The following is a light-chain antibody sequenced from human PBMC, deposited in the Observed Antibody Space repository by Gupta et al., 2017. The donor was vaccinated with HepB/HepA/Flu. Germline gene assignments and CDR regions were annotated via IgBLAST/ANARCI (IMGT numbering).Light chain of an antibody. CDR2: DDS. Sequence: SYVLTQPPSVSVAPGKTAKITCGGNNMESESVHWYQQKPGQAPVLVVYDDSDRPSGIPERFSGSNSGTTATLTIIRVEAGDEADYYCQVWDTNSDHWVFGGGTKLTVL. CDR1: NMESES. J-gene: IGLJ3*02. CDR3: QVWDTNSDHWV. V-gene: IGLV3-21*03.